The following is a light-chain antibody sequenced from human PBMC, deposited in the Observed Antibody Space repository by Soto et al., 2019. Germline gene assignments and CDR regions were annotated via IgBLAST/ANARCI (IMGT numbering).Light chain of an antibody. Sequence: QSVLTQPASVSGSPGQSITISCTGTSSDVGGYNYVSWYQQHPGKAPKLMIYEVSNRPSGVSNRFSGSKSGDTASLTISGLQAEHEADYYCSSYTGRSTCSFGTATKVTVL. CDR2: EVS. J-gene: IGLJ1*01. V-gene: IGLV2-14*01. CDR1: SSDVGGYNY. CDR3: SSYTGRSTCS.